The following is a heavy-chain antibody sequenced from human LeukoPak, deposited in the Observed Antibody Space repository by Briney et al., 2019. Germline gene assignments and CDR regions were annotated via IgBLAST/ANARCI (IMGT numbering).Heavy chain of an antibody. J-gene: IGHJ6*02. CDR1: GFSFSDSW. D-gene: IGHD7-27*01. Sequence: GGSLRLSCVASGFSFSDSWMSWVRQAPGEGREWVADIDKDGSVRDYVESVKGRFTISRDNAKNSLYLQMDSLRAEDTAVYYCATYTNWVAGDVWGQGTTVSVSS. V-gene: IGHV3-7*01. CDR2: IDKDGSVR. CDR3: ATYTNWVAGDV.